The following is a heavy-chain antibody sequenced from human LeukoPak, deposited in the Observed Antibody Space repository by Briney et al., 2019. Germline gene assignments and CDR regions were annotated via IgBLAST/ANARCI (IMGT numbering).Heavy chain of an antibody. CDR2: IYHSGST. CDR1: GYSISSGYY. J-gene: IGHJ6*04. V-gene: IGHV4-38-2*01. Sequence: PSETLSLTCAVSGYSISSGYYWGWIRQPPGKGLEWIGSIYHSGSTYYNPSLKSRVTISVDTSKNQFSLKLSSVTAADTAVYYCARLRIQLWMDMDVWGKGTTVTVSS. D-gene: IGHD5-18*01. CDR3: ARLRIQLWMDMDV.